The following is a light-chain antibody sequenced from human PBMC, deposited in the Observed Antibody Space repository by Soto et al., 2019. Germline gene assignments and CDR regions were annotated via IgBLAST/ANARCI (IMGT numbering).Light chain of an antibody. CDR3: QQHGSSLLT. J-gene: IGKJ4*01. V-gene: IGKV3-20*01. Sequence: EIVLTQSPGTLSLSPGERASLSCRASQSVSSEKLAWYQQKPGQAPRLLIFGASGRATGIPKRFSGSGSGTDFSLTISRLEPEDSAVYYCQQHGSSLLTFGGGTKVDIK. CDR1: QSVSSEK. CDR2: GAS.